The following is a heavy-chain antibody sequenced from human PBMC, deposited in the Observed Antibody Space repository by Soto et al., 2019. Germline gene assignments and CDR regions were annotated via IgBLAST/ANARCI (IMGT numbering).Heavy chain of an antibody. V-gene: IGHV1-69*13. CDR3: ATEPRIVGATNYFDY. CDR2: IIPIFGTA. J-gene: IGHJ4*02. Sequence: SVKVSCKASGGTFSSYAISWVRQAPGQGLEWMGGIIPIFGTANYAQKFQGRVTITADESTSTAYMELSSLRSEDTAVYYCATEPRIVGATNYFDYWGQGVLVTVSS. CDR1: GGTFSSYA. D-gene: IGHD1-26*01.